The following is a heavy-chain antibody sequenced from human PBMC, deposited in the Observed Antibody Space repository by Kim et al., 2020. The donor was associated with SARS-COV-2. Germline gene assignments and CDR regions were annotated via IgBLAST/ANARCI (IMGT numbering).Heavy chain of an antibody. D-gene: IGHD5-18*01. CDR2: IKQDGSEK. Sequence: GGSLRLSCAASGFTFSSYWMSWVRQAPGKGLEWVANIKQDGSEKYYVDSVKGRFTISRDNAKNSLYLQMNSLRAEDTAVYYCARPGKTGYSYGRGNYYYYYGMDVWGQGTTVTVSS. CDR1: GFTFSSYW. CDR3: ARPGKTGYSYGRGNYYYYYGMDV. J-gene: IGHJ6*02. V-gene: IGHV3-7*01.